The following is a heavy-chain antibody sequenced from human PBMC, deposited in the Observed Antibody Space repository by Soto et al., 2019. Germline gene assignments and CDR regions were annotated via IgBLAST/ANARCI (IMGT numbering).Heavy chain of an antibody. Sequence: QVHLQESGPGLVKSSETLSLTCKVYGGSFTGAFYWSWIRPHPGKGLEWIGSIHYRGSTYYTPSPKSRITLALDRSNNQSSLQLSSVPAAATAVYYGARVRDSGGLDVWGEGTTVPVSS. CDR1: GGSFTGAFY. D-gene: IGHD2-15*01. CDR2: IHYRGST. CDR3: ARVRDSGGLDV. V-gene: IGHV4-31*03. J-gene: IGHJ6*04.